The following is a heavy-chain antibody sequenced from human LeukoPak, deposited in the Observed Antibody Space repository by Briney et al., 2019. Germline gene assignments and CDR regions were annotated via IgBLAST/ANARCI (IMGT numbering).Heavy chain of an antibody. CDR1: GGSISSYY. Sequence: PSEALSLTCTVSGGSISSYYWSWIRQPPGKGLEWIGYIYYSGSTNYNPSLKSRVTISVDTSKNQFSLKLSSVTAADTAVYYCARKFPFGPLDIWGQGTMVTVSS. D-gene: IGHD3-10*01. J-gene: IGHJ3*02. CDR2: IYYSGST. CDR3: ARKFPFGPLDI. V-gene: IGHV4-59*01.